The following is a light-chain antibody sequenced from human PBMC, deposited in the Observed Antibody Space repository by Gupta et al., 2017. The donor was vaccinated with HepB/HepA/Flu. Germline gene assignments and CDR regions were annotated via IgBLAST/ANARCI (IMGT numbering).Light chain of an antibody. CDR2: SNN. CDR3: ASGDGGRNGRV. CDR1: SSNIGSNN. Sequence: SVLPQPPSASVTPGPRVTISCSASSSNIGSNNVVWYQQPPATAPNLLIYSNNRRNSAVPERFSGSKSGTSASLTISGLQAEDEADYYCASGDGGRNGRVFGGGTKLTVL. V-gene: IGLV1-44*01. J-gene: IGLJ3*02.